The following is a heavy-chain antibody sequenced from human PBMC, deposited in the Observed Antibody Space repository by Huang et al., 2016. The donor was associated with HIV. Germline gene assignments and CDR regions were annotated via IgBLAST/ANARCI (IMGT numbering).Heavy chain of an antibody. CDR3: ARDRKYDNAWYWFDP. V-gene: IGHV1-69*01. J-gene: IGHJ5*02. Sequence: QVQLVQSGAEVKKPGSSVRVSCEASGGTFSSYAINWVRQAPGQGLGWMGGIIPIFGTPNYAQKVQGRVTITADESTSTAYMERSSLRSDDTAVYYCARDRKYDNAWYWFDPWGQGTLVTVSS. CDR1: GGTFSSYA. CDR2: IIPIFGTP. D-gene: IGHD1-1*01.